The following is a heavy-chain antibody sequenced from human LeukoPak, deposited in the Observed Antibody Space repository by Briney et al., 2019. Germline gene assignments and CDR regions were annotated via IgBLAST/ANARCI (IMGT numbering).Heavy chain of an antibody. CDR1: GFTFMNHA. Sequence: GGSLRLSCAASGFTFMNHAMNWVRQAPGKGLEWVSSISSSSSYTYYADSVRGRFTISRDTSKNTLYLQMNSLRAEDTAIYYCAKRLSLRFDAFDIWGPGTMVTISS. J-gene: IGHJ3*02. CDR2: ISSSSSYT. D-gene: IGHD3-3*01. CDR3: AKRLSLRFDAFDI. V-gene: IGHV3-21*04.